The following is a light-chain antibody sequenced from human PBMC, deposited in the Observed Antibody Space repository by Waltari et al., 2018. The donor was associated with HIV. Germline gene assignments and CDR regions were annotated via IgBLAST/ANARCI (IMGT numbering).Light chain of an antibody. CDR3: QVWENSRDQS. V-gene: IGLV3-21*01. J-gene: IGLJ1*01. CDR2: DDR. Sequence: SYVLTQPPSVSVAPGETARLTCGGSDIGRKHVHWYKQKSGQAPLLVIYDDRLRPSGIPARLSGSNSGNTATLTISRVEGADEADYYCQVWENSRDQSFGPGTRVTV. CDR1: DIGRKH.